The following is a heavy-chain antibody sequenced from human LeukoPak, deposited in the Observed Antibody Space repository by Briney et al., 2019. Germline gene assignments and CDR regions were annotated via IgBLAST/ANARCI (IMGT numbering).Heavy chain of an antibody. CDR3: ATDPGEIVPAAKGPRGGYCYGMDV. J-gene: IGHJ6*02. V-gene: IGHV1-18*01. Sequence: GASVKVSCKASGYTFTSYGISWVRQAPGQGLEWMGWISAYNGNTNYAQKLQGRVTMTEDTSTDTAYMELNSLRSDDTAVYYCATDPGEIVPAAKGPRGGYCYGMDVWGQGTTVTVSS. CDR2: ISAYNGNT. CDR1: GYTFTSYG. D-gene: IGHD2-2*01.